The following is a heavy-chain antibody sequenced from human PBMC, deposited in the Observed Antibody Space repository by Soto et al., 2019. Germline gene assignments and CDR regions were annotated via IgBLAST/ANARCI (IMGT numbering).Heavy chain of an antibody. J-gene: IGHJ5*02. CDR1: GGSISSYY. CDR3: AREVGEPGDNWFDT. CDR2: IYYSGST. D-gene: IGHD1-26*01. Sequence: ETLSLTCTVSGGSISSYYWSWIRQPPGKGLEWIGYIYYSGSTNYNPSLKSRVTISVDTSKNQFSLKLSSVTAADTAVYYCAREVGEPGDNWFDTWGQGTLVTVSS. V-gene: IGHV4-59*01.